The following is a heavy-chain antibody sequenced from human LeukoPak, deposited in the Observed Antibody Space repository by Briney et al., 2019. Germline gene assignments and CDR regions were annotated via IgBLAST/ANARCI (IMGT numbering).Heavy chain of an antibody. Sequence: GGSLRLSCAASGFTFSSYDMSWVRQAPGKGMERVSTINSYGAYTYYADSVRGRFTISRDNSKNTLYLQMNSLRAEDTAVFYCAKRDSSGSYYFDYWGQGTLVTVSS. J-gene: IGHJ4*02. CDR1: GFTFSSYD. V-gene: IGHV3-23*01. D-gene: IGHD3-22*01. CDR2: INSYGAYT. CDR3: AKRDSSGSYYFDY.